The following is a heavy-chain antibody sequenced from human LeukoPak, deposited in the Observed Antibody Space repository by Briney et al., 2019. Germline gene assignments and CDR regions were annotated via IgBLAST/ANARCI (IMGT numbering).Heavy chain of an antibody. V-gene: IGHV1-8*03. CDR3: ARDGDHSSSSLSWFDP. CDR1: GYTFTSYD. D-gene: IGHD6-6*01. Sequence: ASVKVSCKASGYTFTSYDINWVQQATGQGLEWMGWMNPNSGNTGYAQKFQGRVTITRNTSISTAYMELSSLRSEDTAVYYCARDGDHSSSSLSWFDPWGQGTLVTVSS. J-gene: IGHJ5*02. CDR2: MNPNSGNT.